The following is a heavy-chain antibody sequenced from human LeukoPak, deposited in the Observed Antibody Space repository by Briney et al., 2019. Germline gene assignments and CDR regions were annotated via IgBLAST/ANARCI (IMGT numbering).Heavy chain of an antibody. Sequence: ASVKVSCKASGYTFTSYDINWVRQATGQGLEWMGWMNPNSGNTGYAQKFQGRVTMTRNTSISTAYMELSSLRSEDTAVYYCARGTYYYDSSGYTNFDYWAREPWSPSPQ. D-gene: IGHD3-22*01. V-gene: IGHV1-8*01. CDR2: MNPNSGNT. CDR3: ARGTYYYDSSGYTNFDY. J-gene: IGHJ4*02. CDR1: GYTFTSYD.